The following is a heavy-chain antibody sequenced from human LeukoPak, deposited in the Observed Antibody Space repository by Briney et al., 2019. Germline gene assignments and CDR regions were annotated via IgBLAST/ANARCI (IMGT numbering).Heavy chain of an antibody. V-gene: IGHV4-31*03. J-gene: IGHJ5*01. CDR1: GHSISSGGYY. CDR2: IYHSGST. D-gene: IGHD3-9*01. Sequence: PSETLSLTCTVSGHSISSGGYYWSWIRQHPGKGLEWIGYIYHSGSTHYNPSLKSRVTISVDMSKNQFSLKLSSVTAADTAVYYCARLRYFDWLPRWFDSWGQGTLVTVSS. CDR3: ARLRYFDWLPRWFDS.